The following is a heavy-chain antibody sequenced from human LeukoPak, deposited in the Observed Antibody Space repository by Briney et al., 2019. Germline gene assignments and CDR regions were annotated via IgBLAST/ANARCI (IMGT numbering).Heavy chain of an antibody. J-gene: IGHJ4*02. V-gene: IGHV3-13*01. CDR3: ASVRAHCGGDCHPDY. Sequence: QPGGSLRPSCAASGFTFSSYDMHWVRQPTGKALEWVSTIGTIGDTFYLGSVKGRFAISRDDANNLLYLQMDSLRAGDTAVYYCASVRAHCGGDCHPDYWGQGTLVTVSS. CDR2: IGTIGDT. CDR1: GFTFSSYD. D-gene: IGHD2-21*02.